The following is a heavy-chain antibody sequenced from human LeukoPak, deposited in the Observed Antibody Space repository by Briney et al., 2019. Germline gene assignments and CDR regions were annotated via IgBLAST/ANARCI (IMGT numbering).Heavy chain of an antibody. CDR2: ISSNGGST. Sequence: GGSLRLSCSASGFTFSSYAMHWVRQAPGKGLEYVPAISSNGGSTYYADSVKGRFTISRDNSKNTLYLQMSSLRAEDTAVYYCVKEGTPSIAAAGTPFLWPFDYWGQGTLVTVSS. CDR1: GFTFSSYA. V-gene: IGHV3-64D*06. D-gene: IGHD6-13*01. CDR3: VKEGTPSIAAAGTPFLWPFDY. J-gene: IGHJ4*02.